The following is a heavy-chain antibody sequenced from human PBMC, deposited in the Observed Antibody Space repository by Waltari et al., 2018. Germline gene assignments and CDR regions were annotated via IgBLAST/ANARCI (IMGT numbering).Heavy chain of an antibody. CDR3: ARVVTTVTTPTLYFDY. CDR1: GYTFTSYA. J-gene: IGHJ4*02. Sequence: QVQLVQSGAEVKKPGASVKVSCKASGYTFTSYAMHWMRQAPGQRLEWMGWINAGNGNTKYSQKFQGRVTITRDTSASTAYMELSSLRSEDTAVYYCARVVTTVTTPTLYFDYWGLGTLVTVSS. CDR2: INAGNGNT. D-gene: IGHD4-17*01. V-gene: IGHV1-3*01.